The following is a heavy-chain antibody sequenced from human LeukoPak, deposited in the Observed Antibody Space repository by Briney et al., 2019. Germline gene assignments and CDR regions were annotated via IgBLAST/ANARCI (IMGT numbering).Heavy chain of an antibody. CDR3: AREDDSGWSSFDY. CDR1: GYSFTSYW. Sequence: HGESLKISCKGSGYSFTSYWISWVRQMPGKGLEWMGRIDPSDSYTNYGPSFQGHVTISADKSISTAYLQWSSLKASDTAMYYCAREDDSGWSSFDYRGQGTLVTVPS. J-gene: IGHJ4*02. D-gene: IGHD6-19*01. V-gene: IGHV5-10-1*01. CDR2: IDPSDSYT.